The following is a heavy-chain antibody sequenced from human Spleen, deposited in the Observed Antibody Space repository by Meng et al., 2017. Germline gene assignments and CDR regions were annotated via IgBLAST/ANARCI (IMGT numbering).Heavy chain of an antibody. CDR2: TYYRSKWYN. Sequence: QEQLHQSGPGLVKPPQPPSLPLAISGASVSSNSAAWNWIRQSPSRGLEWLGRTYYRSKWYNDYAVSVKSRITINPDTSKNQFSLQLNSVTPEDTAVYYCARVGDYADAFDIWGQGTMVTVSS. CDR1: GASVSSNSAA. CDR3: ARVGDYADAFDI. J-gene: IGHJ3*02. D-gene: IGHD4-17*01. V-gene: IGHV6-1*01.